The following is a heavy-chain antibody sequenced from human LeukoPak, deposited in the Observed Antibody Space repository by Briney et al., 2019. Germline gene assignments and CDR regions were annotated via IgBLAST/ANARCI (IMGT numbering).Heavy chain of an antibody. D-gene: IGHD3-22*01. Sequence: GGSLRLSCAASGFTFSSYSMNWVRQAPGKGLEWVSSISSSSSYIYYADSVKGRFTISRDNAKNSLYLQMNSLRAEDTAVYYCPRMIAEWGWYFDYWGQGTLVTVSS. V-gene: IGHV3-21*01. CDR1: GFTFSSYS. CDR3: PRMIAEWGWYFDY. CDR2: ISSSSSYI. J-gene: IGHJ4*02.